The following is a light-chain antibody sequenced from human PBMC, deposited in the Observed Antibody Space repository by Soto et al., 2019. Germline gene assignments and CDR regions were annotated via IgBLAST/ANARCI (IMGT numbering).Light chain of an antibody. J-gene: IGKJ1*01. CDR2: DVS. CDR1: QSIAAS. V-gene: IGKV1-5*01. CDR3: QQYDYSRT. Sequence: DVQMTQSPSTLSASVGDSVTITCRASQSIAASLAWYQLKPGEAPKLLIYDVSNLESGVPSRFSGSGSGTEFSLTIRSLHPDDFATYYCQQYDYSRTFGQWTKVEIK.